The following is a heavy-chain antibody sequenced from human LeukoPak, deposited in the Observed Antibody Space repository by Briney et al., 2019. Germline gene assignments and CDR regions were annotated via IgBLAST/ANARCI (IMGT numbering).Heavy chain of an antibody. D-gene: IGHD6-6*01. Sequence: SETLSLTCAVYGGSFSGYYWSWIRQPPGKGLEWIGEINHSGSTNYNPSLKSRVTISVDTSKNQFSLKLSSVTAADTAVYYCARAIAARLVYWGQGTLVTVSS. J-gene: IGHJ4*02. CDR1: GGSFSGYY. CDR3: ARAIAARLVY. CDR2: INHSGST. V-gene: IGHV4-34*01.